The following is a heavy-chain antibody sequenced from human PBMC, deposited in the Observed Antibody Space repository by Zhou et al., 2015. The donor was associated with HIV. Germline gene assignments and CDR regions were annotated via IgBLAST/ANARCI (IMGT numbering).Heavy chain of an antibody. CDR1: GGTFSSYA. V-gene: IGHV1-69*01. D-gene: IGHD4-23*01. CDR3: AFSVTDYGGNPTDLDY. J-gene: IGHJ4*02. CDR2: IIPIFGTA. Sequence: QVQLVQSGAEVKKPGSSVKVSCKASGGTFSSYAISWVRQAPGQGLEWMGGIIPIFGTANYAQKFQGRVTITADESTSTAYMELSSLRSEDTAVYYCAFSVTDYGGNPTDLDYWGQGTLVTVSS.